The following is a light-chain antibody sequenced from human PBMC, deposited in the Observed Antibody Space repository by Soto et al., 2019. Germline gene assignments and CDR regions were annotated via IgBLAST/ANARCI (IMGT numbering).Light chain of an antibody. V-gene: IGLV2-11*01. J-gene: IGLJ2*01. CDR2: DVS. CDR1: SCDVGDYNY. Sequence: QSALTQPRSVSGSPGQAVTISCTGTSCDVGDYNYVSWYQQYPGQAPKVMIYDVSKRPSGVPDRFSGSKSGNTASLTISGLQAEDEADYHCCSYAGSYTLVFGGGTKLPVL. CDR3: CSYAGSYTLV.